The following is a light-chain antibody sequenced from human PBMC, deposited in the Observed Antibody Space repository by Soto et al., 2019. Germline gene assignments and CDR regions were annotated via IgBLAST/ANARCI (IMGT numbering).Light chain of an antibody. J-gene: IGKJ4*01. Sequence: DIQMTQSPSSVSASVGDRVSITCRASQGIRWLAWYQQKAGKDPKLLIYDASSLQSGVPSRFSGSGSGTDFTLTISTLQPEDSATYYCQQANSFPLTFGGGTEVEIK. CDR2: DAS. CDR3: QQANSFPLT. V-gene: IGKV1-12*01. CDR1: QGIRW.